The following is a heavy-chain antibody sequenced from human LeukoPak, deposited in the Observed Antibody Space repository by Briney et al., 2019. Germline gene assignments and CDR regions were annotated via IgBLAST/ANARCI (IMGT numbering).Heavy chain of an antibody. V-gene: IGHV4-59*01. CDR2: IYYSGST. D-gene: IGHD3-22*01. J-gene: IGHJ4*02. Sequence: SETLSLTCAVYGGSFSGYYWSWIRQPPGKGLEWIGYIYYSGSTNYNPSLKSRVTISVDTSKNQFSLKLSSVTAADTAVYYCARHDSSGYYSLFDYWGQGTLVTVSS. CDR1: GGSFSGYY. CDR3: ARHDSSGYYSLFDY.